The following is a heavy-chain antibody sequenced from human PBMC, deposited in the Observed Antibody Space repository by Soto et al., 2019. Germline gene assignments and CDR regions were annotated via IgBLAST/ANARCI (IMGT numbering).Heavy chain of an antibody. V-gene: IGHV1-69*02. CDR2: IIPMLTVT. D-gene: IGHD2-2*01. CDR1: GGTFNTYT. Sequence: QVHLIQSGAEVKKPGSSVKVSCKAAGGTFNTYTLIWVRQAPGHGLEWMGRIIPMLTVTNSAEKFQGRLNQTAEKYTGTDFMELTSLRSDETAVYYCSMGSWSAETFDVWGQGTMVTVSS. CDR3: SMGSWSAETFDV. J-gene: IGHJ3*01.